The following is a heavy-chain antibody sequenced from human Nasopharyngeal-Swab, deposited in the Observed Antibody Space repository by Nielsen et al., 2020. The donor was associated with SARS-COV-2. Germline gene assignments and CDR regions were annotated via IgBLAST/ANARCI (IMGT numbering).Heavy chain of an antibody. J-gene: IGHJ3*02. V-gene: IGHV3-7*01. CDR3: ARDFRDSAAVAGTVGAFDI. D-gene: IGHD6-19*01. CDR2: IKQDGSEK. CDR1: GFTFSSYW. Sequence: GESLKISCAASGFTFSSYWMSWVRQAPGKRLEWVANIKQDGSEKYYVDSVKGRFTTSRDNAKNSLYLQMNSLRAEDTAVYYCARDFRDSAAVAGTVGAFDIWGQGTMVTVSS.